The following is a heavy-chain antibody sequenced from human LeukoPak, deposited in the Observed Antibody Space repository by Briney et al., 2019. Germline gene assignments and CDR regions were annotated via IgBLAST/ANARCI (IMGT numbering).Heavy chain of an antibody. CDR1: GFTFTSCT. J-gene: IGHJ4*02. CDR3: AKGGSYRVQPYFDY. CDR2: IRGSGENT. V-gene: IGHV3-23*01. Sequence: GGSLRLSCAASGFTFTSCTMSWVRQAPGKGLEWVSDIRGSGENTYYADSVKGRFTISRDNSKNTLYLQMSSLRAEGTAVYYCAKGGSYRVQPYFDYWGQGALVTVSS. D-gene: IGHD1-1*01.